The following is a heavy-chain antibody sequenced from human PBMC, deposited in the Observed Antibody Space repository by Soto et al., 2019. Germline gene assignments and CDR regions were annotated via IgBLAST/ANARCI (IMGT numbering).Heavy chain of an antibody. CDR1: GGSISSYY. CDR3: GRFRGVIDY. J-gene: IGHJ4*02. CDR2: IYYSGST. V-gene: IGHV4-59*01. D-gene: IGHD2-8*01. Sequence: SETLSLTCTVAGGSISSYYCSWIRQPPGKGLEWIGYIYYSGSTNYNPSLKSRVTISLDTTKIQSALKLSSVTAADTYVYYCGRFRGVIDYWGQGTLVTVSS.